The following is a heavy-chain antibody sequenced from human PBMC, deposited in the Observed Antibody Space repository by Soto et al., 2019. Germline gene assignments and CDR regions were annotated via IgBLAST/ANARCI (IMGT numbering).Heavy chain of an antibody. CDR2: IKSKTDGGTT. J-gene: IGHJ4*02. V-gene: IGHV3-15*07. CDR3: TTNGPVRDYVWGSYPPALDY. CDR1: GFTFSNAW. D-gene: IGHD3-16*02. Sequence: GGSLRLSCAASGFTFSNAWMNRVRQAPGKGLEWVGRIKSKTDGGTTDYAAPVKGRFTISRDDSKNTLYLQMNSLKTEDTAVYYCTTNGPVRDYVWGSYPPALDYWGQGTLVTVSS.